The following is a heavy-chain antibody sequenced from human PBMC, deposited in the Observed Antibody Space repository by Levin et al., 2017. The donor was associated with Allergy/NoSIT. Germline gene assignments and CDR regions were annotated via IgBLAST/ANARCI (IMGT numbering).Heavy chain of an antibody. CDR2: ISHDGSAK. CDR1: GGFNFSTYG. D-gene: IGHD2-21*01. V-gene: IGHV3-30*18. Sequence: GESLKISCAASGGFNFSTYGMHWVRQAPGKGLEWVAVISHDGSAKYYADSVKGRFTISRDSSKDILFLQMNSLRTEDTAMYYCVKDRKGLTYYFDYWGQGTLVTVSS. CDR3: VKDRKGLTYYFDY. J-gene: IGHJ4*02.